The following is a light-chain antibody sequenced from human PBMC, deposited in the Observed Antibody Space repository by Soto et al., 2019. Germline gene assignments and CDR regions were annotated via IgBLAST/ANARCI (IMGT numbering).Light chain of an antibody. CDR3: QQYNNWPLT. Sequence: EIVKTQSPATLSVSPGERATLSCRASQSVSSNLAWYQQKPGQAPRLLIYGASTRATGIPARFSGSGSGTEFTLTISSLQSEDFAVYYCQQYNNWPLTLGQGTKVEIK. CDR1: QSVSSN. CDR2: GAS. J-gene: IGKJ1*01. V-gene: IGKV3-15*01.